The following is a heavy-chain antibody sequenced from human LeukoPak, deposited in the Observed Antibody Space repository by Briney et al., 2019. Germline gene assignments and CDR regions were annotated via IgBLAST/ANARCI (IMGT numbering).Heavy chain of an antibody. CDR1: GGSISSYY. Sequence: PSETLSLTCTVSGGSISSYYWSWIRQPPAKGLEWIGYIYYRGSTKYNPSLKSRVTISIDTSKKHFSLKLSSVTAADTAVYYCARTTYYYDSSGPGGAFDIWGQGTMVTVSS. V-gene: IGHV4-59*08. CDR2: IYYRGST. J-gene: IGHJ3*02. CDR3: ARTTYYYDSSGPGGAFDI. D-gene: IGHD3-22*01.